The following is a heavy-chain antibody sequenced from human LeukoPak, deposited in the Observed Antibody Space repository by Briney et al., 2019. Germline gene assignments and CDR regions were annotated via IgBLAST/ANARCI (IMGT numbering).Heavy chain of an antibody. CDR3: ARGAGITIFG. CDR2: IYHSGST. D-gene: IGHD3-3*01. J-gene: IGHJ4*02. V-gene: IGHV4-30-2*01. Sequence: SETLSLTCTVSGGSISSGGYYWGWIRQPPGKGLEWIGYIYHSGSTYYNPSLKSRVTISVDRSKNQFSLKLSSVTAADTAVYYCARGAGITIFGWGQGTLVTVSS. CDR1: GGSISSGGYY.